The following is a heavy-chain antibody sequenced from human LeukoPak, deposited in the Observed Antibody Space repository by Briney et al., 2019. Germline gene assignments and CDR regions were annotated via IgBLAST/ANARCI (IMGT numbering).Heavy chain of an antibody. V-gene: IGHV3-30*02. D-gene: IGHD2-15*01. CDR3: AKDSGYCSGGSCYSFYSGFDY. Sequence: GRSLRLSCAASGFTFSSYGMHWVRQAPGKGLEWVAFIRYDGSNKYYADSVKGRFTISRDNSKNTLYLQMNSLRAEDTAVYYCAKDSGYCSGGSCYSFYSGFDYWGQGTLVTVSS. CDR2: IRYDGSNK. CDR1: GFTFSSYG. J-gene: IGHJ4*02.